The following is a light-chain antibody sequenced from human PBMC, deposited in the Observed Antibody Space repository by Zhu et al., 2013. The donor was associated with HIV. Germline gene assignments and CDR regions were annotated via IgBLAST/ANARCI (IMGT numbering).Light chain of an antibody. V-gene: IGLV3-21*03. CDR2: DDS. CDR1: TLEVKV. Sequence: SYVVTQPPSVSVAPERRPRLPVGKATLEVKVVHWYQQKPGQAPVLVVHDDSDRPSGIPERFSGSNSDSISGNTATLTISRVEAGDEADYYCQVWDTSSDHVAFGGGTKLTVL. CDR3: QVWDTSSDHVA. J-gene: IGLJ2*01.